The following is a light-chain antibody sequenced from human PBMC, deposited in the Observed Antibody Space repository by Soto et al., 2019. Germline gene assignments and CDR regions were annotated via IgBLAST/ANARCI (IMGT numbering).Light chain of an antibody. J-gene: IGKJ1*01. Sequence: DIQMTQSPSSLSASVGDRVTITCRASQSISTYLNWYQQKPGKAPNLLIYTVSRLQSGVPSRFSGIGSGTDFTLTITNLQPEDFATYYCQQSSTTPPTFGQGTKVEIK. CDR1: QSISTY. CDR3: QQSSTTPPT. CDR2: TVS. V-gene: IGKV1-39*01.